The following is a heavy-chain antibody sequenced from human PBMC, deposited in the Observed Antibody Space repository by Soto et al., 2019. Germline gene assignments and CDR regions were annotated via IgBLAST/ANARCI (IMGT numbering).Heavy chain of an antibody. CDR2: INPFDGSR. D-gene: IGHD7-27*01. J-gene: IGHJ6*02. V-gene: IGHV1-46*01. CDR3: ASLPWANYYYYGMDV. CDR1: GYIFTSYY. Sequence: QVQLVQSGAEVKKPGASVKVSCKASGYIFTSYYIHWVRQAPGQGLEWMGWINPFDGSRMFAQSFQGRVTMTRDTSTSTVYMEVSSLRSEDTAVYYCASLPWANYYYYGMDVWGQGTTVTVSS.